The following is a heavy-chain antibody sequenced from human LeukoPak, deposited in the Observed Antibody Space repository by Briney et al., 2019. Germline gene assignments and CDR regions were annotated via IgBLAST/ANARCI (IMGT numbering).Heavy chain of an antibody. D-gene: IGHD6-19*01. V-gene: IGHV3-21*01. J-gene: IGHJ3*02. CDR2: FTTSSYM. CDR1: GXSFSSYA. Sequence: PGGSLRLSCAASGXSFSSYAMKWVRQAPGKGLEWVCSFTTSSYMNYADSVEGRFTISRDNAKNSLYLQMDSLRAEDTAVYYCARDPTHSSGWSDAFDIWGQGTMVTVSS. CDR3: ARDPTHSSGWSDAFDI.